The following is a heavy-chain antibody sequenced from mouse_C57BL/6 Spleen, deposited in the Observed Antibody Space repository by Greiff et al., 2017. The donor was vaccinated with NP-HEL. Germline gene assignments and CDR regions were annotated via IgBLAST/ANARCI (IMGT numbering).Heavy chain of an antibody. V-gene: IGHV1-82*01. CDR3: ARFLYDGYYVGFAY. CDR1: GYAFSSSW. D-gene: IGHD2-3*01. J-gene: IGHJ3*01. Sequence: LVESGPELVKPGASVKISCKASGYAFSSSWMNWVKQRPGKGLEWIGRIYPGDGDTNYNGKFKGKATLTADKSSSTAYMQLSSLTSEDSAVYFCARFLYDGYYVGFAYWGQGTLVTVSA. CDR2: IYPGDGDT.